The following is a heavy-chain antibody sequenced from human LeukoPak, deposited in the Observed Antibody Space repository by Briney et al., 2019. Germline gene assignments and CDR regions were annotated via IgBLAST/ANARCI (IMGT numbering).Heavy chain of an antibody. D-gene: IGHD3-10*01. CDR2: IFPDDSDT. CDR1: GYIFTNYW. Sequence: GESLKISCEASGYIFTNYWIAWVRPMPGKGLECIGIIFPDDSDTRYSPSFQGQVTSSVDKSISTTFLQWNILKASDTAIYFCARPQTGAGDAFDLWGQGTLVTVSS. V-gene: IGHV5-51*01. J-gene: IGHJ3*01. CDR3: ARPQTGAGDAFDL.